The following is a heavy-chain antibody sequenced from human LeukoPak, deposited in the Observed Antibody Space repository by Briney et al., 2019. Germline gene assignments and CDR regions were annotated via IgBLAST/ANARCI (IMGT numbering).Heavy chain of an antibody. Sequence: SETLSLTCAVYGGSFSGYYWSWIRQPPGKGLEWIGEINHSGSTYYNPSLKSRVTISVNMSKNQFSLKLISVTAADTAVYYCARLYRKTYKWNDQPDYWGQGTLVTVSS. J-gene: IGHJ4*02. CDR2: INHSGST. CDR1: GGSFSGYY. CDR3: ARLYRKTYKWNDQPDY. D-gene: IGHD1-20*01. V-gene: IGHV4-34*01.